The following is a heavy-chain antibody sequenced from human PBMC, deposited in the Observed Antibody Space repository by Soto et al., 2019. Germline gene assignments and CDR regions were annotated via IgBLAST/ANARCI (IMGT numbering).Heavy chain of an antibody. CDR3: ARGSYYDSSGYYFDAFDI. CDR1: GFTFSSYG. Sequence: QVQLVESGRGVVQPGRSLRLSCAASGFTFSSYGMHWVRQAPGKGLEWVAVIWYDGSNKYYADSVKGRFTISRDNSKNTMYLQMNRLRAEDTAVYYCARGSYYDSSGYYFDAFDIWGQGTMVTVSS. V-gene: IGHV3-33*01. J-gene: IGHJ3*02. D-gene: IGHD3-22*01. CDR2: IWYDGSNK.